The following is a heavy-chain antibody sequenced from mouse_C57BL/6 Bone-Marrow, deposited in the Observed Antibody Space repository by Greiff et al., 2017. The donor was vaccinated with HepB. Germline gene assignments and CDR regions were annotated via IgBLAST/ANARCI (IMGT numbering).Heavy chain of an antibody. CDR2: IYPGSGST. D-gene: IGHD1-1*01. J-gene: IGHJ3*01. V-gene: IGHV1-55*01. CDR3: ARSGGYYGSSYLPWFAY. CDR1: GYTFTSYW. Sequence: QVQLQQPGAELVKPGASVKMSCKASGYTFTSYWITWVKQRPGQGLEWIGDIYPGSGSTNYNEKFKSKATLTVDTSSSTAYMQLSSLTSEDSAVYYCARSGGYYGSSYLPWFAYWGQGTLVTVSA.